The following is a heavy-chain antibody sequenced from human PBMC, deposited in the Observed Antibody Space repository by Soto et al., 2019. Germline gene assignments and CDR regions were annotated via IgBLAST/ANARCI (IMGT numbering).Heavy chain of an antibody. CDR1: GFNVGAFA. J-gene: IGHJ4*02. D-gene: IGHD1-20*01. CDR2: ISVSDAFI. Sequence: GGSLRLSCAASGFNVGAFAVNWVRQAPGKGLEWVSGISVSDAFIYYADSVRGRFSISRGASENILYLQMNSLRVDDTALYYCTRETVAGITGLDYWGPGTLVTVSS. V-gene: IGHV3-23*01. CDR3: TRETVAGITGLDY.